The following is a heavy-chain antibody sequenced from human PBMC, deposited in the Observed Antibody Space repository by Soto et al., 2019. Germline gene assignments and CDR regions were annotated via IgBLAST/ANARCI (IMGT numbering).Heavy chain of an antibody. CDR2: ISPYNGNI. Sequence: QVQLVQSGAEVKKPGASVKVSCKASGYTFTTYGISWVRQAPGQGLEWMGWISPYNGNINYAQKVQGRVTMTTDTSTSTACMELRSLRSDDTAVYYCARDHYYDSSGYYFDCWGQGTLVTVSS. CDR3: ARDHYYDSSGYYFDC. D-gene: IGHD3-22*01. J-gene: IGHJ4*02. CDR1: GYTFTTYG. V-gene: IGHV1-18*01.